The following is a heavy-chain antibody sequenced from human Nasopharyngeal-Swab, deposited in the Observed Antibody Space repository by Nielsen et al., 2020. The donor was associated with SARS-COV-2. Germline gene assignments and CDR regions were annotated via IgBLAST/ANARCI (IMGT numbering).Heavy chain of an antibody. J-gene: IGHJ4*02. Sequence: SCAASGFTFSSYGMHWVRQAPGKGLEWVAVISYDGSNKYYADSVKGRFTISRDNSKNTLYLQMNSLRAEDTAVYYCAKEDLDYWGQGTLVTVSS. CDR3: AKEDLDY. CDR2: ISYDGSNK. V-gene: IGHV3-30*18. CDR1: GFTFSSYG.